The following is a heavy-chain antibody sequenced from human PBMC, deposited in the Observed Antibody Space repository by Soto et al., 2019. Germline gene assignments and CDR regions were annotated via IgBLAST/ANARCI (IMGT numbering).Heavy chain of an antibody. CDR2: VIPIFGTA. J-gene: IGHJ3*02. CDR3: ARWGNSGSGAFDI. D-gene: IGHD2-15*01. CDR1: GGTFSSYA. V-gene: IGHV1-69*13. Sequence: RASVKVSCKASGGTFSSYAISWVRQAPGQGLEWMGGVIPIFGTANYAQKFQGRVTITADESTSTAYMELSSLRSEDTAEYYCARWGNSGSGAFDIWGQGTMVTVSS.